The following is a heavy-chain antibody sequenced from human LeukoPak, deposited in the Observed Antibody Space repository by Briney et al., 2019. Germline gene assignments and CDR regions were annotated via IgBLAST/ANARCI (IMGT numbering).Heavy chain of an antibody. CDR3: AKAGYGIAARNLDY. CDR1: GFTFSSYS. CDR2: ISSSSSYI. J-gene: IGHJ4*02. V-gene: IGHV3-21*01. D-gene: IGHD6-6*01. Sequence: GGSLRLSCAASGFTFSSYSMNWVRQAPGKGLEWVSSISSSSSYIYYADSVKGRFTISRDNAKNSLYLQMNSLRAEDTAVYYCAKAGYGIAARNLDYWGQGTLVTVSS.